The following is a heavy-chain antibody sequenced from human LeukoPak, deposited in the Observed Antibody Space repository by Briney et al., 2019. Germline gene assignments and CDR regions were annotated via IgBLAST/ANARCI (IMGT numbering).Heavy chain of an antibody. CDR1: GFSFNNDW. CDR2: INQDGSEK. J-gene: IGHJ4*02. D-gene: IGHD3-16*01. Sequence: GGSLRLSCATSGFSFNNDWMDWVRQAPGKGLEWVANINQDGSEKNCLDSFKGRFTISRDNAQNSLYLQMNGLRVEDTAVYYCTRRLDEWGQGTLVTVSS. V-gene: IGHV3-7*01. CDR3: TRRLDE.